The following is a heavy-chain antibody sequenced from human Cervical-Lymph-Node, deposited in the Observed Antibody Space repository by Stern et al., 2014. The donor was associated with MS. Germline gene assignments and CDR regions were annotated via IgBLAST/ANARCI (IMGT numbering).Heavy chain of an antibody. CDR1: GFTFTSSA. V-gene: IGHV1-58*02. D-gene: IGHD3-22*01. CDR3: AAAASYYDSSGYYPAYYYYGMDV. J-gene: IGHJ6*02. CDR2: IVVGSGNT. Sequence: QLEESGPEVKKPGTSVKVSCKASGFTFTSSAMQWVRQARGQRLEWIGWIVVGSGNTNYAQKFQERVTITRDMSTSTAYMELSSLRSEDTAVYYCAAAASYYDSSGYYPAYYYYGMDVWGQGTTVTVSS.